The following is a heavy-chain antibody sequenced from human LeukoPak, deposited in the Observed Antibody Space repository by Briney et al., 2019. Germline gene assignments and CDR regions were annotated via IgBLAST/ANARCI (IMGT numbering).Heavy chain of an antibody. CDR2: IKQDGSEK. D-gene: IGHD2-2*01. J-gene: IGHJ4*02. V-gene: IGHV3-7*01. CDR3: ARDIVVVPAAIWKPRIAVAGNDY. Sequence: GGSLRLSCAASAFTFSSYWMSWVRQAPGKGLEWVADIKQDGSEKYYVDSVKGRFTISRDNAKNSLYLQMNSLRAEDTAVYYCARDIVVVPAAIWKPRIAVAGNDYWGQGTLVTVSS. CDR1: AFTFSSYW.